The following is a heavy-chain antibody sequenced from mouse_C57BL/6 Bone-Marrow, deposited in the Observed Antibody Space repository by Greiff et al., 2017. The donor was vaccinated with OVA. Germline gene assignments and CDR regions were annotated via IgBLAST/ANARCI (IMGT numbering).Heavy chain of an antibody. Sequence: DVKLVESGGGLVQSGRSLRFSCAPSGFTFSDFYMEWVRQAPGKGLEWIAASRNKANDYTTEYSASVKGRFIVSRDTSQSILYLQMNALRAEDTAIYYCARDDYYWYFDVWGTGTTVTVSS. CDR3: ARDDYYWYFDV. CDR2: SRNKANDYTT. V-gene: IGHV7-1*01. J-gene: IGHJ1*03. CDR1: GFTFSDFY.